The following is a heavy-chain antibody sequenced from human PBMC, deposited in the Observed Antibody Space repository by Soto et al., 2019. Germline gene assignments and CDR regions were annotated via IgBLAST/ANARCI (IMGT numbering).Heavy chain of an antibody. CDR3: ASVNCNDLCYHDY. CDR2: INAGNGNT. CDR1: GYGFTTYI. D-gene: IGHD2-8*01. V-gene: IGHV1-3*01. J-gene: IGHJ4*02. Sequence: QVQLVQSGAEVKKPGASVKISCEASGYGFTTYIMYWVRQAPGQRLEWMGWINAGNGNTRYSQKFQDRVTITRDTSASTAYMELSSLRSEDTAVYYCASVNCNDLCYHDYWGQGTLVTVSS.